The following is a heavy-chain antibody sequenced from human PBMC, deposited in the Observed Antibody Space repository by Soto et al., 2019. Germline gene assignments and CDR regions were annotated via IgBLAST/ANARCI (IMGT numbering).Heavy chain of an antibody. V-gene: IGHV3-23*01. CDR3: GRDGALGDTAVVDS. J-gene: IGHJ4*02. Sequence: EVQLLESGGGLVQPGGSLRLSCAASGFTFSSYAMSWVRQAPGKGLEWVSAISGGGDPTFHADSVKGRFTISRDNSKNTLFLQMNSLRAEDTAVYYCGRDGALGDTAVVDSWGQGTLVTVSS. D-gene: IGHD5-18*01. CDR1: GFTFSSYA. CDR2: ISGGGDPT.